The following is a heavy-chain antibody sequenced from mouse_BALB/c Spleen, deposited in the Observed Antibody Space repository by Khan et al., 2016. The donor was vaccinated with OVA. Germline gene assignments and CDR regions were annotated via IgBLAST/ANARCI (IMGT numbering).Heavy chain of an antibody. V-gene: IGHV9-3-1*01. J-gene: IGHJ1*01. CDR1: GYTFTNYG. Sequence: QIQLVQSGPELKKPGETVKISCKASGYTFTNYGMNWVKQAPGKGLKWMGWINTYTGQPTYADDFKGRFAFSLETSASTAYLQINNLKNADTATYFCARSNSYWYFDVWGAGTTVTVSS. CDR2: INTYTGQP. CDR3: ARSNSYWYFDV. D-gene: IGHD4-1*02.